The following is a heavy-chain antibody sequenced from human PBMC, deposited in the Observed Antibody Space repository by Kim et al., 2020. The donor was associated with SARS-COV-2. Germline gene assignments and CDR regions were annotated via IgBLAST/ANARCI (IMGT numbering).Heavy chain of an antibody. CDR1: GFTFSSYA. V-gene: IGHV3-23*01. Sequence: GGSLRLSCAASGFTFSSYAMSWVRQAPGKGLEWVAAISGSGGSTYYADSVKGRFTISRDNAKNTLYLQMNSLRAEDTAVYYCAKGRILWFGENLFDDWGQGTMVTVSS. CDR3: AKGRILWFGENLFDD. CDR2: ISGSGGST. J-gene: IGHJ4*02. D-gene: IGHD3-10*01.